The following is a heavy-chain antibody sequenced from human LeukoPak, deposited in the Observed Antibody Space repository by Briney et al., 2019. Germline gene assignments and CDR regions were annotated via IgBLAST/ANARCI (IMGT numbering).Heavy chain of an antibody. D-gene: IGHD3-10*01. CDR2: ISYDGSNK. J-gene: IGHJ4*02. CDR1: GLTFSSYG. CDR3: AKDPDYYGSGSYYSDY. Sequence: GGSLRLSCAASGLTFSSYGMHWVRQAPGKGLEWVAVISYDGSNKYYADSVKGRFTISRDNSKNTLYLQMNTLRAEDTAVCYCAKDPDYYGSGSYYSDYWGQGTLVTVSS. V-gene: IGHV3-30*18.